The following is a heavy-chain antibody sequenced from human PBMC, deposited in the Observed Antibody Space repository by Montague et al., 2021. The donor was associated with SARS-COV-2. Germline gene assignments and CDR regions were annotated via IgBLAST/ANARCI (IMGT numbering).Heavy chain of an antibody. CDR3: ARSRENYNILTGYPYYFDY. D-gene: IGHD3-9*01. V-gene: IGHV4-61*08. CDR2: IYYSGST. J-gene: IGHJ4*02. CDR1: GGSISYGGYF. Sequence: SETLSLTCTVSGGSISYGGYFWNWIRQPPGKGLEWIAYIYYSGSTNYNPSLKSRVTISVDTSKNQFSLKLSSVTAADTAVYYCARSRENYNILTGYPYYFDYWGQGTLVTVSS.